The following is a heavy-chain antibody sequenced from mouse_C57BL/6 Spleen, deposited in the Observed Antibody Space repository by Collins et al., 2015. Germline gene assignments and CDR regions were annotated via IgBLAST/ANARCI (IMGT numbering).Heavy chain of an antibody. V-gene: IGHV1-78*01. D-gene: IGHD2-4*01. CDR1: GYTFTDHT. J-gene: IGHJ4*01. CDR3: ASIFYYDYDNAMDY. CDR2: IYPRDGSI. Sequence: QVQLQQSDAELVKPGASVKISCKVSGYTFTDHTIHWMKQRPEQGLEWIGYIYPRDGSIKYNEKFKGKATLTADKSSSTAYMQVNSLTSEDSAVYFCASIFYYDYDNAMDYWGQGTSVTVSS.